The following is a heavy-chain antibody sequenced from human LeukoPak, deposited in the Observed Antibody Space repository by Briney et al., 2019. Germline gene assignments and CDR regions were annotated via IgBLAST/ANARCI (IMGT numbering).Heavy chain of an antibody. J-gene: IGHJ4*02. CDR1: GYTFTGYY. CDR3: ARDGGYSSSSGY. V-gene: IGHV1-2*06. CDR2: INPNSGGT. D-gene: IGHD6-6*01. Sequence: ASVKVSCXASGYTFTGYYMHWVRQAPGQGLEWMGRINPNSGGTNYAQKFQGRVTMTRDTSISTAYMELSRLRSDDTAVYYCARDGGYSSSSGYWGQGTLVTVSS.